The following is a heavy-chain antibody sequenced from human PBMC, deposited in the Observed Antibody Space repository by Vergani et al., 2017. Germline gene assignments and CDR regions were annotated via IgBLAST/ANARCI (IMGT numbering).Heavy chain of an antibody. CDR2: ISYDGSNK. D-gene: IGHD2-2*01. CDR3: AKDPYCSSTSCYQFP. CDR1: GFTFSSYG. Sequence: QVQLVESGGGVVQPGRSLRLSCAASGFTFSSYGMHWVRQAPGKGLEWVAVISYDGSNKYYADSVKGRFTISRDNSKNTLYLQMNSLRAEDTAVYYCAKDPYCSSTSCYQFPWGQGTLVTVSS. J-gene: IGHJ5*02. V-gene: IGHV3-30*18.